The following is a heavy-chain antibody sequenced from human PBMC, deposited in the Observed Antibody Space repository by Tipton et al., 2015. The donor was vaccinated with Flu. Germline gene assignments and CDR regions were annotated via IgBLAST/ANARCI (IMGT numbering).Heavy chain of an antibody. CDR2: VHQAGSP. CDR1: GDSIGSPYF. J-gene: IGHJ4*02. CDR3: ARAGGGNSVDY. V-gene: IGHV4-38-2*02. Sequence: TLSLTCSVSGDSIGSPYFWGWIRQPPGKGLEWIGNVHQAGSPYYNPSLRGRVIISLDRPKNQFSLRLTSVTAADTGVYYCARAGGGNSVDYWGQGTLVTVSS. D-gene: IGHD4-23*01.